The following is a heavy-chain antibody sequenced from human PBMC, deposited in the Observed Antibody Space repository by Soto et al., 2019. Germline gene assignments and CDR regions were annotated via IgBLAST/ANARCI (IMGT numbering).Heavy chain of an antibody. Sequence: VGSLRLSCAASGFTFSTYAFHWVCQAPGKGLEWVALISYDGNNKYFADSVKGRFTISRDNSKNTLYLQMHSLRAEDTAVYYCARVNQLNYPSLPYNYYGLDVWGQGTTVTVSS. CDR3: ARVNQLNYPSLPYNYYGLDV. J-gene: IGHJ6*02. D-gene: IGHD3-10*01. V-gene: IGHV3-30-3*01. CDR2: ISYDGNNK. CDR1: GFTFSTYA.